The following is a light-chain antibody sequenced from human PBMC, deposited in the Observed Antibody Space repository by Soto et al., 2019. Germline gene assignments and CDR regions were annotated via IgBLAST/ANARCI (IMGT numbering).Light chain of an antibody. Sequence: QSVLTQPPSVSGAPGQRVSLSCTGSSSNIGAGYDVHWYQQLPGTTPKLLIYGNTNRPSGVPDRFSGSKSGTSASLAITGLLAEYEADYYCQSYDSSLSGVVFGGGTKLTVL. CDR1: SSNIGAGYD. J-gene: IGLJ2*01. CDR2: GNT. CDR3: QSYDSSLSGVV. V-gene: IGLV1-40*01.